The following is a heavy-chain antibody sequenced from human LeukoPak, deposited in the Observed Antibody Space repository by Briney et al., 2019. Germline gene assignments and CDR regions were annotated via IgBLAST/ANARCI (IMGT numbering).Heavy chain of an antibody. CDR3: ARSAEVWSFDY. D-gene: IGHD2-8*02. J-gene: IGHJ4*02. CDR1: GFTFSSYW. Sequence: GGSLRLSCAASGFTFSSYWMHWVRQAPGRGLEWVSRLSTDGSDTNYADSVKGRFTISRDNAKNSLYLQMNSLRAEDTAVYYCARSAEVWSFDYWGQGTLVTVSS. CDR2: LSTDGSDT. V-gene: IGHV3-74*01.